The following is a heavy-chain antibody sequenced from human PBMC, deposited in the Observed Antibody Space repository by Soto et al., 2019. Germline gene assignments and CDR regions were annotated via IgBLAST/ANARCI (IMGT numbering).Heavy chain of an antibody. D-gene: IGHD1-26*01. J-gene: IGHJ4*02. CDR3: AREIEGNILVGATSGASDY. V-gene: IGHV1-18*01. CDR2: ISAYNGNT. Sequence: QVQLVQSGAEVKKPGASVKVSCKASGYTFTSYGISWVRQAPGQGLEWMGWISAYNGNTNYAQKLQGRVTMTTDTSTSTAYMELRSLRSDDTAVYYCAREIEGNILVGATSGASDYWGQGTLVTVSS. CDR1: GYTFTSYG.